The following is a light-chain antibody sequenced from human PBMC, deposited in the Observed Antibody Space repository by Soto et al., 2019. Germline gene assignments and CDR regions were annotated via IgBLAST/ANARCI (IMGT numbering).Light chain of an antibody. J-gene: IGKJ2*01. V-gene: IGKV1-39*01. CDR1: QNITTH. CDR2: GAI. CDR3: QQSYSIPYT. Sequence: DIQMTQSPASLSASVGDRVTITCRASQNITTHLNWYQQSPGKAPRLLTYGAIRLKSGVPPRFSGGGSGTDFTLTFSSLQPEDFATYFCQQSYSIPYTFGQGTKLDIK.